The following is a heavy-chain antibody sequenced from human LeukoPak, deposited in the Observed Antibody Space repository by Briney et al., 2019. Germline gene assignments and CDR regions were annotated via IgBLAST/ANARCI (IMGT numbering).Heavy chain of an antibody. J-gene: IGHJ4*02. CDR1: GFTLSSYG. CDR3: AKEGPDYSVAAGLEY. V-gene: IGHV3-30*02. CDR2: IRYDGTNE. D-gene: IGHD6-13*01. Sequence: PGGSLRLSCAASGFTLSSYGMYWVRQAPGKGLEWVAFIRYDGTNEYNAAVKGRFTVSRDNSKNTLCLQMNSLRGDDTAVYYCAKEGPDYSVAAGLEYWGQGTLVTVSS.